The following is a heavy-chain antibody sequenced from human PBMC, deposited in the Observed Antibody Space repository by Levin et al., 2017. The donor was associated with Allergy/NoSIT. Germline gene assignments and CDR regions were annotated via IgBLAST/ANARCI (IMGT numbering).Heavy chain of an antibody. V-gene: IGHV3-23*01. J-gene: IGHJ4*02. CDR3: ANHFDYGDREFDY. Sequence: GGSLRLSCAASGFTFSSYAMSWVRQAPGKGLEWVSAISGSGGSTYYADSVKGRFTISRDNSKNTLYLQMNSLRAEDTAVYYCANHFDYGDREFDYWGQGTLVTVSS. CDR2: ISGSGGST. D-gene: IGHD4-17*01. CDR1: GFTFSSYA.